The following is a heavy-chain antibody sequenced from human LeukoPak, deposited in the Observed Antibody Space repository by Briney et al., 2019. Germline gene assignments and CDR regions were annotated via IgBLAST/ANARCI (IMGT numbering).Heavy chain of an antibody. CDR1: GGSISSYY. CDR3: ARENSYYDILTGYYTATSYFDY. J-gene: IGHJ4*02. V-gene: IGHV4-59*01. CDR2: IYYSGST. D-gene: IGHD3-9*01. Sequence: SETLSLTCTVSGGSISSYYWSWIRQPPGKGLEWIGYIYYSGSTNYNPSLKSRVTISVDTSKNQFSLKLSSVTGADTAVYYCARENSYYDILTGYYTATSYFDYWGQGTLVTVSS.